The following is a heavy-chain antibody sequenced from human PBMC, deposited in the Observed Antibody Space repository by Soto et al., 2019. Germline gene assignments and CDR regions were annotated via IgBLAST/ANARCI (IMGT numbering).Heavy chain of an antibody. V-gene: IGHV4-59*01. CDR1: GGSIGGDS. D-gene: IGHD2-8*01. CDR3: ARAGIVQVSYAMDV. Sequence: SEALSLTWTVSGGSIGGDSWSWIRQSPGKGLDFIGYIYHSGSTNYNPSLKSRVTISMDTSKNQFSLRLSSVTAADTSVYYCARAGIVQVSYAMDVWGQGTTVT. CDR2: IYHSGST. J-gene: IGHJ6*02.